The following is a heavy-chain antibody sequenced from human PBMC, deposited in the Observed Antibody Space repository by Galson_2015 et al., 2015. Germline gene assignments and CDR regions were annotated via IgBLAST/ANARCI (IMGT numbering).Heavy chain of an antibody. D-gene: IGHD4-17*01. Sequence: SLRLSCAASGFTFSFSNYGAHWVRQAPGKGLEWVAVIGYDGNTKYYADSVKGRFTISRDNSKNMVYLQMNSLRAEDTAVYYCARWDGDLNAFNIWGQGTMVTVSS. CDR2: IGYDGNTK. V-gene: IGHV3-33*01. J-gene: IGHJ3*02. CDR1: GFTFSFSNYG. CDR3: ARWDGDLNAFNI.